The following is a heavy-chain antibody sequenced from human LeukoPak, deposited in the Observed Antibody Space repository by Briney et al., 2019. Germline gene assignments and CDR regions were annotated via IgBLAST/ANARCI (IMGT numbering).Heavy chain of an antibody. J-gene: IGHJ4*02. CDR3: ATTYYYDSTGSPRHYFDY. V-gene: IGHV1-2*02. CDR2: INPTSGGT. D-gene: IGHD3-22*01. CDR1: GYMFTAYY. Sequence: GASVKDSCKASGYMFTAYYIHWVRQAPGQGLEWMGWINPTSGGTNYAQNFQGRVTITRDTSITTAYMELSGLRSDDTAVYYCATTYYYDSTGSPRHYFDYWGQGTLVTVSS.